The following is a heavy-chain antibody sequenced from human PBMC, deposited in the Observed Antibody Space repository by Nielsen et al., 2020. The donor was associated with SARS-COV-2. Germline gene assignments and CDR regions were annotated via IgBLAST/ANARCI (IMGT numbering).Heavy chain of an antibody. CDR2: ISYDGSNK. Sequence: GESLKISCAASGFTFSSYGMHWVRQAPGKGLEWVAVISYDGSNKYYADSVKGRFTISRDNSKNTLYLQMNSLRAEDTAVYYCAKDEFRYSGYDGPFCLFDYWGQGTLVTVSS. V-gene: IGHV3-30*18. CDR1: GFTFSSYG. J-gene: IGHJ4*02. D-gene: IGHD5-12*01. CDR3: AKDEFRYSGYDGPFCLFDY.